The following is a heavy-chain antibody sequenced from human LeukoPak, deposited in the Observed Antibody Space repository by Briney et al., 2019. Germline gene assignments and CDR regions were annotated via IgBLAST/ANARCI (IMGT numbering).Heavy chain of an antibody. CDR1: GGSISSGDYY. D-gene: IGHD5-12*01. CDR2: IYYSGST. J-gene: IGHJ6*04. Sequence: SQTLSLTCTVSGGSISSGDYYWRWIRQPPGKGLEWIGYIYYSGSTYYNPSLKSRVTISVDTSKNQFSLKLSSVTAADTAVYYCARAGRGYSGYGRYYYYGMDVWGKGTTVTVSS. V-gene: IGHV4-30-4*01. CDR3: ARAGRGYSGYGRYYYYGMDV.